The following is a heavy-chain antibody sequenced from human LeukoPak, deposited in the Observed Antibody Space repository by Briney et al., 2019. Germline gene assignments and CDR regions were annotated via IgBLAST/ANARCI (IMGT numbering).Heavy chain of an antibody. D-gene: IGHD3-9*01. CDR3: ARGNYDILTGYDAFDI. V-gene: IGHV4-34*01. Sequence: SETLSLNCAVYGGSFSGYYWSWIRQPPGKGLEWIGEINHSGSTNYNPSLKSRVTISVDTSKNQFSLKLSSVTAADTAVYYCARGNYDILTGYDAFDIWGQGTMVTVSS. CDR2: INHSGST. J-gene: IGHJ3*02. CDR1: GGSFSGYY.